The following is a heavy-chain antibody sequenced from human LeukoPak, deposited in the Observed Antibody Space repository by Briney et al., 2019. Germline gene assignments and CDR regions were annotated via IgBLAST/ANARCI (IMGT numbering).Heavy chain of an antibody. J-gene: IGHJ4*02. Sequence: ASVKVSCKASGYTFTGYYMHWVRRAPGQGLEWMGWINPNSGGTNYAQKFQGRVTMTRDTSISTAYMELSRLRSDDTAVYYCARAHATVTTAFDYWGQGTLVTVSS. D-gene: IGHD4-17*01. CDR3: ARAHATVTTAFDY. CDR2: INPNSGGT. V-gene: IGHV1-2*02. CDR1: GYTFTGYY.